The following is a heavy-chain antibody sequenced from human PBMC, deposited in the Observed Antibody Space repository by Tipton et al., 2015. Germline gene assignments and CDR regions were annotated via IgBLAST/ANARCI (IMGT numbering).Heavy chain of an antibody. CDR1: GFTFSSYG. V-gene: IGHV3-21*01. Sequence: SLRLSCAASGFTFSSYGMTWVRQAPGKGLEWVSSITSSSDYIYYADSVKGRFTISRDNAKNSLYLQMNSLRAEDTAVYYCARVGCTNGVCYSDYWGQGTLVTVSS. CDR2: ITSSSDYI. CDR3: ARVGCTNGVCYSDY. J-gene: IGHJ4*02. D-gene: IGHD2-8*01.